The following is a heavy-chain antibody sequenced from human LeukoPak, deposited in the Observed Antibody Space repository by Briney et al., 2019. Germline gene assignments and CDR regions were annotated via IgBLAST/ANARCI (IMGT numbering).Heavy chain of an antibody. CDR1: GGSISSNW. V-gene: IGHV4-4*02. Sequence: PSGTLSLTCVVSGGSISSNWWSWVRQPPGKGLEWIGEIYHSGSTNYNPSLKSRVTISVDTSKNQFSLKLSSVTAADTAVYYCAREGTVARSAFDIWGQGTMVTVSS. CDR2: IYHSGST. CDR3: AREGTVARSAFDI. J-gene: IGHJ3*02. D-gene: IGHD5-12*01.